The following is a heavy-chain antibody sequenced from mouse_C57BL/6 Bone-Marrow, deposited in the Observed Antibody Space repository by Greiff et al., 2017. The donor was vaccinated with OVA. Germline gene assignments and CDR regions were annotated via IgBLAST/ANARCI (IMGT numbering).Heavy chain of an antibody. D-gene: IGHD2-1*01. J-gene: IGHJ1*03. CDR1: GYTFTDYN. V-gene: IGHV1-18*01. CDR2: INPNNGGT. Sequence: VQLQQSGPELVKPGASVKIPCKASGYTFTDYNMDWVKQSHGKSLEWIGDINPNNGGTIYNQKFKGKATLTVDKSSSTAYMELRSLTSDDTAVYYCARYLLWYPHWYFDVWGTGTTVTVSS. CDR3: ARYLLWYPHWYFDV.